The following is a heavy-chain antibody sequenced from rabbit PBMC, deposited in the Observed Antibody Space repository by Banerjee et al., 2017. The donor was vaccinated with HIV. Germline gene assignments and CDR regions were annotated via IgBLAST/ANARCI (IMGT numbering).Heavy chain of an antibody. Sequence: QEQLVESGGGLVQPGGSLTLSCTASGFTINSYHMGWVRQAPGKGLEWIGDIYAGDGSLYYASWAKGRFTISKTSSTTVTLQMTSLTAADTATYFCARGWYPAYSGLIGRLDLWGPGPSSPS. V-gene: IGHV1S45*01. J-gene: IGHJ3*01. CDR3: ARGWYPAYSGLIGRLDL. D-gene: IGHD7-1*01. CDR1: GFTINSYH. CDR2: IYAGDGSL.